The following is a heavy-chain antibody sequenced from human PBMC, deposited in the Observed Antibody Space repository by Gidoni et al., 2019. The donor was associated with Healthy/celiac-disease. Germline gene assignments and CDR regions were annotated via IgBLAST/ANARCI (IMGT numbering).Heavy chain of an antibody. D-gene: IGHD6-19*01. CDR3: ARKGYSSGWYGRDYYYYGMDV. CDR2: IYYSGST. J-gene: IGHJ6*02. Sequence: QLQLQESGPGLVKPSETLSLTCTGSGGSISSSSYYWGWSRQPPGKGLEWIGSIYYSGSTYYNPSLKSRVTISVDTSKNQFSLKLSSVTAADTAVYYCARKGYSSGWYGRDYYYYGMDVWCQGTTATVSS. CDR1: GGSISSSSYY. V-gene: IGHV4-39*01.